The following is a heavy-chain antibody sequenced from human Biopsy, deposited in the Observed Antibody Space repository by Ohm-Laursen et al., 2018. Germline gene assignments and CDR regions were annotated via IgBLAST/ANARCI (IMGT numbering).Heavy chain of an antibody. Sequence: PSQTLPLTCVVSGGSISSYYWNWIRQPPGKGLEWIGYIYYSGTTDSSPSLKSRVTISIDKSKNQFFLKLSSVTAEDTAVYYCARDDAVTVIRGLYYWGQGALVTVSS. CDR2: IYYSGTT. CDR3: ARDDAVTVIRGLYY. V-gene: IGHV4-59*01. D-gene: IGHD2-21*02. J-gene: IGHJ4*02. CDR1: GGSISSYY.